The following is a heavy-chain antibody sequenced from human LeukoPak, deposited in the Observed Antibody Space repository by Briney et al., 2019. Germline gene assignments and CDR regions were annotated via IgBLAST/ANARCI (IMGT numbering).Heavy chain of an antibody. J-gene: IGHJ4*02. Sequence: GGSLRLSCAASGFTFSSYWMSWVRQAPGKGLERVANIKQDGSEKYYVDSVKGRFTISRDNAKNSLYLQMNSLRAEDTAVYYCARVRGYSSSWYVGTPNYFDYWGQGTLVTVSS. D-gene: IGHD6-13*01. CDR3: ARVRGYSSSWYVGTPNYFDY. V-gene: IGHV3-7*01. CDR1: GFTFSSYW. CDR2: IKQDGSEK.